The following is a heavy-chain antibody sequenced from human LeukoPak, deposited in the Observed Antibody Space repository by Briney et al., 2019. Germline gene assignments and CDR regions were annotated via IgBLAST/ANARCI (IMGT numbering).Heavy chain of an antibody. J-gene: IGHJ4*02. V-gene: IGHV3-11*06. D-gene: IGHD5-18*01. CDR2: ISSSSGYT. CDR1: GFTFSDYY. CDR3: ARDSASYGVDY. Sequence: GGSLRLSCAASGFTFSDYYMSWIRQAPGKGLEWVSYISSSSGYTNYADSVKGRFTISRDNAKNSLYLQMNSLRAEDTAVYYCARDSASYGVDYWGQGTLVTVSS.